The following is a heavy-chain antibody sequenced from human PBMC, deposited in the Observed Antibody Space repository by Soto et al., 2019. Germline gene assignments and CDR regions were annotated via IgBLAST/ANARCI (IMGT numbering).Heavy chain of an antibody. CDR2: IIPILGIA. CDR1: GGTFSSYT. CDR3: ARVGYQVENY. Sequence: QVQLVQSGAEVKKPGSSVKVSCKASGGTFSSYTISWVRQAPGQGLEWMGRIIPILGIANNAQKFQGRVTITADKSTSTDYMELSSLRSEDTAVYYCARVGYQVENYWGQGTLVTVSS. V-gene: IGHV1-69*02. J-gene: IGHJ4*02. D-gene: IGHD3-16*02.